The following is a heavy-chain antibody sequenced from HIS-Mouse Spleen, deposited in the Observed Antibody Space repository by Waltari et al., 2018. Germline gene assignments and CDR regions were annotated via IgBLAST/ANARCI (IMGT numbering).Heavy chain of an antibody. CDR3: ARRRGWFDY. CDR1: GGSISSSSYY. J-gene: IGHJ4*02. Sequence: QLQLQESGPGLAKPSETLSLTCTVSGGSISSSSYYWGWIRQPPGKGLDWIGFIYYSGSTYYNPSLKSRVTISVDTSKNQFSLKLSSVTAADTAVYYCARRRGWFDYWGQGTLVTVSS. V-gene: IGHV4-39*01. D-gene: IGHD6-19*01. CDR2: IYYSGST.